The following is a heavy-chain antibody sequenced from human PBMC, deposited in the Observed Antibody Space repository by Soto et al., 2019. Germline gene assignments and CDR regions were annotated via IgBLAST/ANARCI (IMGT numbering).Heavy chain of an antibody. J-gene: IGHJ4*02. CDR2: IYHSGST. V-gene: IGHV4-31*03. CDR3: ARAPEWGEGDY. CDR1: GGSISSGGYY. Sequence: QVQLQESGPGQVKSSQTLSLTCTVSGGSISSGGYYWSWIRQHPGKGLEWIGYIYHSGSTYYNPSLKSRLTISVDTSKNQFSLKLSSVTAADTAVYYCARAPEWGEGDYWGPGALVTVSS. D-gene: IGHD3-16*01.